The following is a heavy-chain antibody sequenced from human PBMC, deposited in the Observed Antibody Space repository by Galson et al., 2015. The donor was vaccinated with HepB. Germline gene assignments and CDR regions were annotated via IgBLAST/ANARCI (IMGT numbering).Heavy chain of an antibody. CDR3: VKEHRSGWPNLDS. CDR1: GFIFSDFS. V-gene: IGHV3-30*18. J-gene: IGHJ4*02. Sequence: SLRLSCAASGFIFSDFSMRWVRQAPGKGLEWVAVMSKRGNSINYADSIKGRFTISRDNSKNTVYLQMHDLRHEDTALYFCVKEHRSGWPNLDSWGPGTLVIVSS. D-gene: IGHD6-19*01. CDR2: MSKRGNSI.